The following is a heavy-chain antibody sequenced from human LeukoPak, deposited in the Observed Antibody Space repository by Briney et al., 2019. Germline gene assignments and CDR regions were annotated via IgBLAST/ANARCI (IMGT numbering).Heavy chain of an antibody. CDR3: VRDNWRAYFDY. CDR1: GFTFSSYS. CDR2: ISTGSSFI. J-gene: IGHJ4*02. Sequence: GGSLRLSCAASGFTFSSYSMNWVRQAPGKGLEWVSSISTGSSFIYYADSVKGRFTISRDNARNSVFLQMNGLRAEDTAVYYCVRDNWRAYFDYWGQGNLVTVSS. D-gene: IGHD4/OR15-4a*01. V-gene: IGHV3-21*04.